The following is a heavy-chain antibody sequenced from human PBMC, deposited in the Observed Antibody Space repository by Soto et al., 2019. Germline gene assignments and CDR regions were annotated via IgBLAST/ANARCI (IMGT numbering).Heavy chain of an antibody. Sequence: HLQLQESGPGLVKPSETLSLTCTVSGGSISSSNYYWGWIRQPPGKGLEWIGSIYYSGSTYYDPSLKSRVTISVATSKSQFSLRLISVTAADPAVYYFARLVVAQLDAFHISGQGTMVTVSS. CDR3: ARLVVAQLDAFHI. J-gene: IGHJ3*02. CDR2: IYYSGST. D-gene: IGHD3-22*01. V-gene: IGHV4-39*01. CDR1: GGSISSSNYY.